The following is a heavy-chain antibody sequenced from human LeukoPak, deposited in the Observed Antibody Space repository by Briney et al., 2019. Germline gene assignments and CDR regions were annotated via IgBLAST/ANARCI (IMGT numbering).Heavy chain of an antibody. Sequence: PSETLSLTCTLSGGSISSYYWSWIRQPPGKGLEWIGYIYYSGSTNYNPSLKSRVTISVDTSKNQFSLKLSSVTAADTAVYYCASYSSSWYRFAFDIWGQGTMVTVSS. D-gene: IGHD6-13*01. J-gene: IGHJ3*02. V-gene: IGHV4-59*01. CDR2: IYYSGST. CDR3: ASYSSSWYRFAFDI. CDR1: GGSISSYY.